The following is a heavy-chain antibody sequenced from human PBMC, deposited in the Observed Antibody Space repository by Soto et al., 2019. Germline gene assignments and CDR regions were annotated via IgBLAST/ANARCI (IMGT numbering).Heavy chain of an antibody. V-gene: IGHV3-74*01. CDR2: ILPDGSGK. CDR3: ARDVNAEPFDL. J-gene: IGHJ5*02. CDR1: EFTFTNAW. Sequence: EVQLVESGGGLVKPGGSLRLSCAASEFTFTNAWMSWVRQAPGKGLEWVSNILPDGSGKTYADSVKGRFTISRDNAKNTLYLQMDILRVEDTGIYYCARDVNAEPFDLWGQGTLVTV.